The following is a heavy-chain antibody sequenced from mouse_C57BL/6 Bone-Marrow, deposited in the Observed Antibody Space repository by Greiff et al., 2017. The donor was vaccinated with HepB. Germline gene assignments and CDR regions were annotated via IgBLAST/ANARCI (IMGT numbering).Heavy chain of an antibody. J-gene: IGHJ2*01. CDR1: GFTFSDYG. CDR2: ISSGSSTI. Sequence: EVHLVESGGGLVKPGGSLKLSCAASGFTFSDYGMHWVRQAPEKGLEWVAYISSGSSTIYYADKVKGRFTISRDNAKNTLFLQMTSLRSEDTAMYYCASSDSSGYAYFDYWGQGTTLTVSS. V-gene: IGHV5-17*01. CDR3: ASSDSSGYAYFDY. D-gene: IGHD3-2*02.